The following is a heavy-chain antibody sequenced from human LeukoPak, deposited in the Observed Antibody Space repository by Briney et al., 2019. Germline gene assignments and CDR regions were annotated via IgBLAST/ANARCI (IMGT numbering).Heavy chain of an antibody. CDR3: ARDLQLYDYVWGSSTFDY. V-gene: IGHV3-30*04. D-gene: IGHD3-16*01. CDR1: GFTFSSYA. J-gene: IGHJ4*02. Sequence: GGSLRLSCAASGFTFSSYAMHWVRQAPGKGLEWVAVISYDGSNKYYADSVKGRFTISRDNSKNTLYLQMNSLRAEDTAVYYCARDLQLYDYVWGSSTFDYWGQGTLVTVSS. CDR2: ISYDGSNK.